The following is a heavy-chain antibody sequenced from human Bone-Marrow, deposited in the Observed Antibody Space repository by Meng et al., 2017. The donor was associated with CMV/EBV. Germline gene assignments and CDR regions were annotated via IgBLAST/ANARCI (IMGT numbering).Heavy chain of an antibody. J-gene: IGHJ3*02. CDR3: ASDPLVNRGAFDI. CDR1: GGSISSRSYY. CDR2: IYYSGST. D-gene: IGHD2/OR15-2a*01. Sequence: LILSCTLPGGSISSRSYYWGWIRQPPGKGLEWIGSIYYSGSTYYNPSLKSRVTISVDTSKNQFSLKLSSVTAADTAVYDCASDPLVNRGAFDIGGQGTMVTVSS. V-gene: IGHV4-39*07.